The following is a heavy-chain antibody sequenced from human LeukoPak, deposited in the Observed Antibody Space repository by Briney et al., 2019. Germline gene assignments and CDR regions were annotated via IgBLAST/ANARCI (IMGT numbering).Heavy chain of an antibody. V-gene: IGHV3-30*03. J-gene: IGHJ3*02. CDR1: GFTFSSYG. CDR2: ISYDGSNK. D-gene: IGHD3-16*01. CDR3: TRRGAASDAFDI. Sequence: GSLRLSCAASGFTFSSYGMHWVRQAPGKGLEWVAVISYDGSNKYYADSVTGRFTISRDNAKNTLYLQMNSLRAEDTAVYYCTRRGAASDAFDIWGQGTMVTVSS.